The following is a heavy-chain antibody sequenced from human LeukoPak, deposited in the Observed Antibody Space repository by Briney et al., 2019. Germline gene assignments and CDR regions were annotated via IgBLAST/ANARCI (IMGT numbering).Heavy chain of an antibody. CDR3: ARTMTMVVTRTRRELDY. V-gene: IGHV1-8*01. D-gene: IGHD4-23*01. Sequence: ASVKVSCKSSGYTFTSYDINWGRQATGQGLEWMGLMNPNSGNTGYAQKFQGKVTMTRNTSISTAYMELSSLRSEDTAVYYCARTMTMVVTRTRRELDYWGQGTLVTVSS. CDR1: GYTFTSYD. CDR2: MNPNSGNT. J-gene: IGHJ4*02.